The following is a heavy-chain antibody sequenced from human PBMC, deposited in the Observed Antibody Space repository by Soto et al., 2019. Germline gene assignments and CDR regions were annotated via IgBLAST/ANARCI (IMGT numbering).Heavy chain of an antibody. J-gene: IGHJ4*02. D-gene: IGHD2-2*01. CDR2: IYYSGST. V-gene: IGHV4-59*01. CDR3: ARHKHFYDYFDY. CDR1: GGSISSYY. Sequence: SETLSLTCTVSGGSISSYYWSWIRQPPGKGLEWIGYIYYSGSTNYNPSLKSRVTISVDTSKNQFSLKLSSVTAADTAVYYCARHKHFYDYFDYWGQGTLVTVSS.